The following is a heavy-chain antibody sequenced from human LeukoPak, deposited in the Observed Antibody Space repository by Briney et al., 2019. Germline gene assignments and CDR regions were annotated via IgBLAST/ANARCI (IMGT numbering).Heavy chain of an antibody. CDR1: GFTFSSYS. CDR2: ISSCSSYI. Sequence: PGGSLRLSCAASGFTFSSYSMTWVRQAPGKGLEWVSSISSCSSYIYYPASVKGRITIPGDNAKHSLYMQMNSLRAEDTAVYYSPRGYYDSSGYSDGYWGQGTLVTVSS. D-gene: IGHD3-22*01. V-gene: IGHV3-21*01. CDR3: PRGYYDSSGYSDGY. J-gene: IGHJ4*02.